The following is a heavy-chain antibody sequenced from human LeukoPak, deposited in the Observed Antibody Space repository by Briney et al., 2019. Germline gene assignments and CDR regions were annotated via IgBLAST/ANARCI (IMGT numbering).Heavy chain of an antibody. CDR1: GGSISSYY. J-gene: IGHJ4*02. D-gene: IGHD6-19*01. CDR2: IYYSGST. Sequence: SETLSLTCTVSGGSISSYYWSWIRQPPGKGLEWIGYIYYSGSTNYNPSLKSRVTISVDTSKNQFSLKLSSVTAADTAVYYCARQLYSSGWSGFDYWGQGTLVAVSS. V-gene: IGHV4-59*01. CDR3: ARQLYSSGWSGFDY.